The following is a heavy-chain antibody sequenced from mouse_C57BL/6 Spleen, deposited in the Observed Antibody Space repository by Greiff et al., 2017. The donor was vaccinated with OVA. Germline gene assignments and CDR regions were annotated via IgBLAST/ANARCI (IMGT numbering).Heavy chain of an antibody. CDR2: IHPNSGST. Sequence: QVQLQQPGAELVKPGASVKLSCKASGYTFTSYWMHWVKQRPGQGLEWIGMIHPNSGSTNYNEKFKSKATLTVDKSSSTAYMQLSSLTSEDSAVYYCARDGAGVWYFDVWGTGTTVTVSS. V-gene: IGHV1-64*01. J-gene: IGHJ1*03. CDR3: ARDGAGVWYFDV. CDR1: GYTFTSYW. D-gene: IGHD1-2*01.